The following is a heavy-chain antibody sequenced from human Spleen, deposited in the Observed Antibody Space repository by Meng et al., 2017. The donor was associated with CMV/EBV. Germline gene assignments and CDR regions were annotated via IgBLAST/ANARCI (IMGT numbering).Heavy chain of an antibody. CDR1: GYTFTDYY. Sequence: ASVKVSCKASGYTFTDYYVHWVRQAPGQGLEWMGRISPTSGGTQYAQRFQGRVTMTRDTSISTAYMELSRLRSDDTAVYYCARGGGSWDYWGQGTLVTVSS. CDR3: ARGGGSWDY. D-gene: IGHD6-13*01. J-gene: IGHJ4*02. V-gene: IGHV1-2*06. CDR2: ISPTSGGT.